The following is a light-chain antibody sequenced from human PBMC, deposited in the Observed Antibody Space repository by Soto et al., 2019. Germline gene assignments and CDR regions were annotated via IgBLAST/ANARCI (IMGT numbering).Light chain of an antibody. CDR3: QSYDSSLSGVV. J-gene: IGLJ2*01. Sequence: QSVLTQPPSVSGAPGQRVTISCTGSSSNIGAGYDVHWYQQLPGTVPKLLIYGTSNRPSGVPDRFSGSKSGTSASLAITGLQAEDEADYYCQSYDSSLSGVVFGGGTKLPS. CDR2: GTS. V-gene: IGLV1-40*01. CDR1: SSNIGAGYD.